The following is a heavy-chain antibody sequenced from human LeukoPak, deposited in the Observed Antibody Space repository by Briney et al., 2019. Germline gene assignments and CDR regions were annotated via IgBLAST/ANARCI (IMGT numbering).Heavy chain of an antibody. J-gene: IGHJ5*02. CDR3: ARDSGTMGEVKFDP. V-gene: IGHV4-4*07. Sequence: SETLSLTCTVSGGPITTYYLSWIRQSAGMGLEWIGRISGSGVITYNPSLKSRVILSLDTSNNHFSLKLISVTAADTAVYYCARDSGTMGEVKFDPWGQGMLVTVSS. CDR1: GGPITTYY. D-gene: IGHD3-10*01. CDR2: ISGSGVI.